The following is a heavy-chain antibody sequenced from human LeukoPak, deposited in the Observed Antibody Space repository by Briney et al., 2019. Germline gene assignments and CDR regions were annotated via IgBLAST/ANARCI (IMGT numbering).Heavy chain of an antibody. CDR3: ARHEAYCGGDCYPGYFDY. CDR1: GGSISSSSYY. J-gene: IGHJ4*02. Sequence: SETLSLTCTVSGGSISSSSYYWGWIRKPPGKGLKWMGRIYYSGSTYYNPSLKSRVTISVDTSKNQFSLKLSSVTAADTAVYYCARHEAYCGGDCYPGYFDYWGQGTLVTVSS. D-gene: IGHD2-21*02. CDR2: IYYSGST. V-gene: IGHV4-39*01.